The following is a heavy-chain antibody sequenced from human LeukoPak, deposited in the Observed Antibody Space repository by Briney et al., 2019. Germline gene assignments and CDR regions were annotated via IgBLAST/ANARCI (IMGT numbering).Heavy chain of an antibody. CDR2: IYHSGST. V-gene: IGHV4-30-2*01. Sequence: SQTLSLTCAVSGGSISSGGYSWSWIRQPPGKGLEWIGYIYHSGSTYYNPSLKSRVTISVDTSKNQFSLKLSSVTAADTAVYYCAGDAEGIAAAGTVFFDYWGQGTLVTVSS. CDR3: AGDAEGIAAAGTVFFDY. CDR1: GGSISSGGYS. D-gene: IGHD6-13*01. J-gene: IGHJ4*02.